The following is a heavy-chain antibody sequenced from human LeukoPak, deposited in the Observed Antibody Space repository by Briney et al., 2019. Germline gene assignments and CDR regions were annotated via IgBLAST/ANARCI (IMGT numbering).Heavy chain of an antibody. J-gene: IGHJ4*02. CDR3: AREDRGVLIVDY. D-gene: IGHD3-10*01. Sequence: ASVKVSCKASGYTFTSYDTNWVRQATGQGLEWMGWMNPNSGNTGYAQKFQGRVTMARNTSISTAYMELSSLRSEDTAVYYCAREDRGVLIVDYWGQGTLVTVSS. CDR2: MNPNSGNT. V-gene: IGHV1-8*01. CDR1: GYTFTSYD.